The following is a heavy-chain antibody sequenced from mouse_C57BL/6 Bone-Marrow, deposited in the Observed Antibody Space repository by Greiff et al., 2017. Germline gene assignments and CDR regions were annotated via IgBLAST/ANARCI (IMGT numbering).Heavy chain of an antibody. CDR1: GYTFTDYN. J-gene: IGHJ2*01. CDR3: ASGTGTGYFDY. D-gene: IGHD4-1*01. CDR2: INPNNGGT. Sequence: VQLQQSGPELVKPGASVKMSCKASGYTFTDYNMHWVKQSHGKSLEWIGYINPNNGGTSYNQKFKGKATLTVNKSSSTAYMELRSLTSEDSAVYYCASGTGTGYFDYWGQGTTLTVSS. V-gene: IGHV1-22*01.